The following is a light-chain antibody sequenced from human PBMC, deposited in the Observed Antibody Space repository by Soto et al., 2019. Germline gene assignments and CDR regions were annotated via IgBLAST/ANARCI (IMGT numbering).Light chain of an antibody. Sequence: DIQMTQSPSTLSASVGDRVTITCRASQSIATWLAWYQHKPGKAPKRLIYKTSDLENAVPTRFSGSGSGTEFTLNISRLQPDDFATYYCQPYYLYRTFGAGTKVEIK. CDR1: QSIATW. CDR2: KTS. J-gene: IGKJ4*02. V-gene: IGKV1-5*03. CDR3: QPYYLYRT.